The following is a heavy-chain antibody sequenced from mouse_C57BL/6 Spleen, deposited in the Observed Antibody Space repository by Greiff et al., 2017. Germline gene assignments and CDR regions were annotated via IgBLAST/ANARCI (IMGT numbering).Heavy chain of an antibody. J-gene: IGHJ1*03. V-gene: IGHV14-4*01. CDR3: TRGTTVVESG. Sequence: VQLKESGADLVRPGASVKLSCTASGFNIKDDYMHWVQQRPEQGLEWIGWIDPENSDTEYASQFQGNATIPADTSSNTDYLQLSSLTSEDTAVYCGTRGTTVVESGWGTGTSVTVSS. CDR2: IDPENSDT. CDR1: GFNIKDDY. D-gene: IGHD1-1*01.